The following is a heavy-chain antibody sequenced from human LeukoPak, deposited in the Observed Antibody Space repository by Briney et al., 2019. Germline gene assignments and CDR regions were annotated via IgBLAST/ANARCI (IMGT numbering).Heavy chain of an antibody. V-gene: IGHV3-23*01. J-gene: IGHJ4*02. CDR1: GFTFSNYA. D-gene: IGHD5-12*01. CDR3: ATLMRGPIGYVGYGGEDY. Sequence: GGSLRLSCAASGFTFSNYAMTWVRQTPGMGLLWVAAVTVSGGNTYYADSVKGRFTISRDNSKNTLYLRMNSLRAEDTAVYYCATLMRGPIGYVGYGGEDYWGQGTLVSVSS. CDR2: VTVSGGNT.